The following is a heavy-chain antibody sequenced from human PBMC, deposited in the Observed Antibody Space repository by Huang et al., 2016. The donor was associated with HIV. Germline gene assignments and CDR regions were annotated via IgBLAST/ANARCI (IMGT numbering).Heavy chain of an antibody. CDR2: SRQDESEK. CDR1: TFRFGAYW. D-gene: IGHD1-7*01. V-gene: IGHV3-7*03. Sequence: VESGGRLVQPGGSIRLSCVGSTFRFGAYWMSWVRQPPGKGLEWVANSRQDESEKYYVDSVKCRFNISRDNAKKVVFLEMNNVRVEDTATYFCATKTAGMDIWGQGTTVTVS. CDR3: ATKTAGMDI. J-gene: IGHJ6*02.